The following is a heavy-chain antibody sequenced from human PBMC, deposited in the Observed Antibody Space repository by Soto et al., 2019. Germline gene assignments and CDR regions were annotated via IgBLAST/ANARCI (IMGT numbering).Heavy chain of an antibody. CDR3: AREGGIVVGQDAFDI. CDR1: GYTFTGYY. V-gene: IGHV1-2*04. J-gene: IGHJ3*02. D-gene: IGHD6-19*01. CDR2: INPNSGGT. Sequence: QVQLVQSGAEVKKPGASVKVSCKASGYTFTGYYMHWVRQAPGQGLEWMGWINPNSGGTNYAQKFQGWVTMTRDTSISTAYMELSRLRSDDTAVYYCAREGGIVVGQDAFDIWGQGTMVTVSS.